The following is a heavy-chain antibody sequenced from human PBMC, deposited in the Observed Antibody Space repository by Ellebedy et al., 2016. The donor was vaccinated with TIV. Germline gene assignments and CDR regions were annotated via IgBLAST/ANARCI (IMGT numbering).Heavy chain of an antibody. D-gene: IGHD3-16*01. CDR3: VRYVAAFDI. V-gene: IGHV3-9*01. J-gene: IGHJ3*02. Sequence: SLKISCAASGFIFDNYAMHWVRQAPGKGLEWVSGISWNSDNIDYVDSVKGRFTISRDNAKKSLYLQMNSLRAEDTAVYYCVRYVAAFDIWGQGTMVTVSS. CDR2: ISWNSDNI. CDR1: GFIFDNYA.